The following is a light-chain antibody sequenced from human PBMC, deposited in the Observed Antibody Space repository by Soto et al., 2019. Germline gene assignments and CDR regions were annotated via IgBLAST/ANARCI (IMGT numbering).Light chain of an antibody. Sequence: EIGLTQSPVTLSLSPGERAALSCRASQRVSKSNIGWYQHKTGQAPRLLIYGGTKTTSGVPDRFSGSGSGTDFTLTISSLDPEDSAVYYCQHYGSSFLPFGGGTRVEIK. CDR3: QHYGSSFLP. CDR1: QRVSKSN. CDR2: GGT. V-gene: IGKV3-20*01. J-gene: IGKJ4*01.